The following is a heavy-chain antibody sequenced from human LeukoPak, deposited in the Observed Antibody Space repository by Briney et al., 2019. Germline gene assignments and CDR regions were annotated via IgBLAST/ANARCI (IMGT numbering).Heavy chain of an antibody. CDR3: AKLLREDSRTVPAFDY. CDR2: ITATSSST. J-gene: IGHJ4*02. CDR1: GFTFSSYG. D-gene: IGHD1-1*01. V-gene: IGHV3-23*01. Sequence: GGSLRLSCAASGFTFSSYGMSWVRQAPGKGLEWVSAITATSSSTHDADSVQGRFAISRDNSKNTLYLQMNSLRPEDTAIYYCAKLLREDSRTVPAFDYWGQGTLVTVSS.